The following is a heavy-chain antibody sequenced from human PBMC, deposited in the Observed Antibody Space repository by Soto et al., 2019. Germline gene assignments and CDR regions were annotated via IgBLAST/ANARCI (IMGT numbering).Heavy chain of an antibody. D-gene: IGHD2-15*01. J-gene: IGHJ5*02. V-gene: IGHV4-31*03. Sequence: SETLSLTCTVSGGSISSGGYYWSWIRQHPGKGLEWIGYIYYSGSTYYNPSLKSRVTISVDTSKNQFSLKLSSVTAADTAVYYCARVGPRIPHNRYAPSGQTTLVTVSS. CDR3: ARVGPRIPHNRYAP. CDR2: IYYSGST. CDR1: GGSISSGGYY.